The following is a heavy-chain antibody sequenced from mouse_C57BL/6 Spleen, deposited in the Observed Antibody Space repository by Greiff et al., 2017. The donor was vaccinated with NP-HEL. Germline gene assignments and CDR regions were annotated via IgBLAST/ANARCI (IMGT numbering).Heavy chain of an antibody. D-gene: IGHD1-1*01. CDR1: GFNIKDYY. Sequence: VQLQQSGAELVRPGASVKLSCTASGFNIKDYYMHWVKQRPEQGLEWIGRIDPEDGDTEYAPKFQGKATMTADTSSNTAYLQLSSLTSEDTAVYYCTLPFITTVVVIDYWGQGTTLTVSS. V-gene: IGHV14-1*01. CDR3: TLPFITTVVVIDY. CDR2: IDPEDGDT. J-gene: IGHJ2*01.